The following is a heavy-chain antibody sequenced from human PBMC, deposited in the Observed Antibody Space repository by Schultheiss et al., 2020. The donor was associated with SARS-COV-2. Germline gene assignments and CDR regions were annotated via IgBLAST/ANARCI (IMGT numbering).Heavy chain of an antibody. CDR1: GFSLSTSGMC. D-gene: IGHD5-24*01. J-gene: IGHJ6*02. CDR3: ARSRDGYTDYCYNGMDV. Sequence: SGPTLVKPTQTLTLTCTFSGFSLSTSGMCVTWIRQPPGKALEWLALIDWDDDKYYRTSLKSRLTISKDTSKNQVVLTVTNMDPVDTATYYCARSRDGYTDYCYNGMDVWGQGTTVTVSS. V-gene: IGHV2-70*01. CDR2: IDWDDDK.